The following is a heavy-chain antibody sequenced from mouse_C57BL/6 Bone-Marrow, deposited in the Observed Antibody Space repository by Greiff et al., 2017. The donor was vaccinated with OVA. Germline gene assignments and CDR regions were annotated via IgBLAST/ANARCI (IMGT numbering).Heavy chain of an antibody. CDR1: GYTFTSYW. CDR2: IDPNSGGT. V-gene: IGHV1-72*01. J-gene: IGHJ2*01. D-gene: IGHD2-4*01. Sequence: QVQLQQPGAELVKPGASVKLSCKASGYTFTSYWMHWVKQRPGRGLEWLGRIDPNSGGTKYNEKFKSKATLTVDKPSSTAYMQLSSLTSEDSAVYYCAKEEIYYDYLFDYWGQGTTLTVSS. CDR3: AKEEIYYDYLFDY.